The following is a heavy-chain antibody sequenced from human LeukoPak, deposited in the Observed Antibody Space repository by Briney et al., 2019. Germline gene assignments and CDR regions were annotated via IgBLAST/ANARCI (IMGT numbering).Heavy chain of an antibody. D-gene: IGHD3-10*01. Sequence: ASVKVSCKASGYTFTSYYMHWVRQAPGQGLEWMGIINPSGGGTSYAQEFQGRVTMTRDTSTSTVYMELSSLRSEDTAVYYCAIVVQGGFLDIWGQGTMVTVSS. CDR2: INPSGGGT. V-gene: IGHV1-46*01. J-gene: IGHJ3*02. CDR3: AIVVQGGFLDI. CDR1: GYTFTSYY.